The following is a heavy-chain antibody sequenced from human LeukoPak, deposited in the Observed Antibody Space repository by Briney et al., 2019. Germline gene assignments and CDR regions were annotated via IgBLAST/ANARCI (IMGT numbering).Heavy chain of an antibody. Sequence: ASVKVSCKASGYTFTSYAMNWVRQAPGQGLEWKGWINTNTGNPTYAQGFTGRFVFSLDTSVSTAYLQISSLKAEDTAVYYCARGSYCTNGVCYSFDYWGQGTLVTVSS. CDR3: ARGSYCTNGVCYSFDY. CDR1: GYTFTSYA. CDR2: INTNTGNP. J-gene: IGHJ4*02. D-gene: IGHD2-8*01. V-gene: IGHV7-4-1*02.